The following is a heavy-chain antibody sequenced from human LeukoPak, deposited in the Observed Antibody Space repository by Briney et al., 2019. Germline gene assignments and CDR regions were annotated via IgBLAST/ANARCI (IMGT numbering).Heavy chain of an antibody. D-gene: IGHD1-26*01. V-gene: IGHV3-21*01. CDR1: GFTFRSHA. Sequence: GGSLRLSCVGSGFTFRSHAMSWVRQAPGKGLEWVSSISSSSSYIYYADSVKGRFTISRDNAKNSLYLQMNSLRAEDTAVYYCARDSYVGGFDPWGQGTLVTVSS. CDR3: ARDSYVGGFDP. CDR2: ISSSSSYI. J-gene: IGHJ5*02.